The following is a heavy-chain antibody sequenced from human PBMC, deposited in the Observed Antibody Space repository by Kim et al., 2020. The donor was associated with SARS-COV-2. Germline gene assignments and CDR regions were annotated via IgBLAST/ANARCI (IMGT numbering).Heavy chain of an antibody. D-gene: IGHD6-13*01. CDR3: ARESSWPYYFDY. Sequence: NYAQKLQGRVTMTTDTSTNTAYMELRSLRSDDTAVYYCARESSWPYYFDYWGQGTLVTVSS. V-gene: IGHV1-18*01. J-gene: IGHJ4*02.